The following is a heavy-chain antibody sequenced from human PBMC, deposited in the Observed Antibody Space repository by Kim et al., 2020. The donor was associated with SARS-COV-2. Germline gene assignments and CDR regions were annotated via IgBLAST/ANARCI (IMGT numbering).Heavy chain of an antibody. CDR1: GYTFTSYA. J-gene: IGHJ6*01. V-gene: IGHV1-3*01. CDR3: AREGPTDSAELLWFGSAYY. D-gene: IGHD3-10*01. CDR2: INAGNGNT. Sequence: ASVKVSCKASGYTFTSYARHWVRQAPGQRLEWMGWINAGNGNTKYSHKFQGRVTITRDTSASTAYMELSSLRSEDTAVYYCAREGPTDSAELLWFGSAYY.